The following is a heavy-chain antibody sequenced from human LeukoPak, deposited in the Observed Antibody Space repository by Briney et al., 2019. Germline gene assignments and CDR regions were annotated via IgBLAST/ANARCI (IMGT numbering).Heavy chain of an antibody. D-gene: IGHD6-19*01. V-gene: IGHV3-23*01. Sequence: GGSLRLSCAASGFTFSNSAMSWVRQAPGKGLEWVSNLSGSGITTYYADSVKGGFTISRDNTKNTLYLQMNSLRAEDTAVYYCAKGIYSSGWSYFDYWGHGTLVTVSS. CDR3: AKGIYSSGWSYFDY. J-gene: IGHJ4*01. CDR2: LSGSGITT. CDR1: GFTFSNSA.